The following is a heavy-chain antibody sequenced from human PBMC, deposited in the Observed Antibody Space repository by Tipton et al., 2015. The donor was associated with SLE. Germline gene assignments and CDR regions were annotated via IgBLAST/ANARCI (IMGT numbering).Heavy chain of an antibody. D-gene: IGHD3-10*01. CDR2: IYYSGST. Sequence: GLVKPSETLSLTCTVSGGSISSSSYYWGWIRQPPGKGLEWIGSIYYSGSTYYNPSLKSRVTISVDTSKNQFSLKLSSVTAADTAVYYCARDGSGSRGWFDPWGQGTLVTVSS. J-gene: IGHJ5*02. CDR1: GGSISSSSYY. CDR3: ARDGSGSRGWFDP. V-gene: IGHV4-39*07.